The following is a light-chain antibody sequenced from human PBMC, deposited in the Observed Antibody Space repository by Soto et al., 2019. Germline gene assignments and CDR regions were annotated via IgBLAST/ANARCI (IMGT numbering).Light chain of an antibody. Sequence: DIQMTQSPSTLSASVGDRVTITCRASQSIGIWLAWYQQKTGKAPKLLIYTASTLGSGVPSRFSGSGSGTEFTLTISSLQPDDFATYYCQHYYNYPVTFGQGTKLEIK. CDR2: TAS. CDR1: QSIGIW. CDR3: QHYYNYPVT. J-gene: IGKJ2*01. V-gene: IGKV1-5*03.